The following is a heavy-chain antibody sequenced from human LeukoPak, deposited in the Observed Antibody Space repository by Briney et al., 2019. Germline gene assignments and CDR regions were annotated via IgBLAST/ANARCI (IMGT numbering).Heavy chain of an antibody. V-gene: IGHV4-39*01. CDR3: ARHTDYGSGSQSLDY. J-gene: IGHJ4*02. Sequence: SETLSLTCTVSGGSISSSSYYWGWIRQPPGTGLEWSGSIYYSGSTYYNPSLKSRVTISVDTSKNHFSLKLTSVTAADTTVYYCARHTDYGSGSQSLDYWGQGTLVTVSS. CDR2: IYYSGST. CDR1: GGSISSSSYY. D-gene: IGHD3-10*01.